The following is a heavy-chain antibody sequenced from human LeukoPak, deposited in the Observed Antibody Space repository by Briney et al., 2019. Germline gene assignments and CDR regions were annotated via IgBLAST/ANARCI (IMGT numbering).Heavy chain of an antibody. J-gene: IGHJ4*02. CDR2: IRASGDNT. Sequence: EGSLRLSCAASGFTFSSYDMNWVRQAAGKGLDWVSAIRASGDNTFYADSVKGRFTISRDNSLNILYLQINSLRAEDTAVYYCARAGFRGYGGLLDKWGQGALVTVSS. V-gene: IGHV3-23*01. D-gene: IGHD5-12*01. CDR1: GFTFSSYD. CDR3: ARAGFRGYGGLLDK.